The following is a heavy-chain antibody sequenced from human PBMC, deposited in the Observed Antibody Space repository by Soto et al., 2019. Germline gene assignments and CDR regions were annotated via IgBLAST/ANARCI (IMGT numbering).Heavy chain of an antibody. J-gene: IGHJ6*02. Sequence: QVQLQESGPGLVKPSQTLSLTCTVSGASISSSAYYWSWVRQPPGKGLEWIGYIFHSGSAYYNPSLKSRVTISVDTSKNQFSLKLTSVTAADTAVFYCARYTFGHDREYHYAMDVWGQGTTVTVSS. CDR1: GASISSSAYY. V-gene: IGHV4-30-4*01. D-gene: IGHD3-10*02. CDR2: IFHSGSA. CDR3: ARYTFGHDREYHYAMDV.